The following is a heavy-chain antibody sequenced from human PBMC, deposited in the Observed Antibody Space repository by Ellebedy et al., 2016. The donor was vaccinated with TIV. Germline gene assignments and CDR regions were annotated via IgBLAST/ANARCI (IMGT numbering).Heavy chain of an antibody. Sequence: GGSLRLXXEASGFTFSHYAMSWVRQAPGKGLEWISGVSAYGTSRYYADSVKGRFTVSSDNSLNTLYLQMHSLRAEDTAVYYCAKEIGILEDYARDAFDIWGQGTMVTVSS. D-gene: IGHD4-17*01. V-gene: IGHV3-23*01. CDR1: GFTFSHYA. CDR2: VSAYGTSR. CDR3: AKEIGILEDYARDAFDI. J-gene: IGHJ3*02.